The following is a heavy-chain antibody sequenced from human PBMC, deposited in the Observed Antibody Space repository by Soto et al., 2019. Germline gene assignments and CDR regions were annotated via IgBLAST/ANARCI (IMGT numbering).Heavy chain of an antibody. CDR2: IYYSGST. Sequence: PSETLSLTCTVSGGSISIYYWSWIRQPPGKGLEWIGYIYYSGSTNYNPSLKSRVTISVDTSKNQFSLKLSSVTAADTAVYYCARLDPYGAGSHYYYMDVWGKGTTVTVSS. D-gene: IGHD3-10*01. CDR3: ARLDPYGAGSHYYYMDV. CDR1: GGSISIYY. V-gene: IGHV4-59*08. J-gene: IGHJ6*03.